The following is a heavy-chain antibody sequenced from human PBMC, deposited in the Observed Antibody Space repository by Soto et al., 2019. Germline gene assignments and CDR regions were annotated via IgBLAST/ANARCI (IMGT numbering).Heavy chain of an antibody. V-gene: IGHV3-23*01. CDR2: ISGSGGST. Sequence: EVQLLESGGGLVQPGGSLRLSCAASGFTFSTYAMSWVRQAPGKGLEWVSGISGSGGSTYYADSVKGRFTISRDNSNNTLYLQMSSLRAEDTAVYYCAKDRKSGSGWYSDYWGQGTLVTVSS. J-gene: IGHJ4*02. CDR3: AKDRKSGSGWYSDY. CDR1: GFTFSTYA. D-gene: IGHD6-19*01.